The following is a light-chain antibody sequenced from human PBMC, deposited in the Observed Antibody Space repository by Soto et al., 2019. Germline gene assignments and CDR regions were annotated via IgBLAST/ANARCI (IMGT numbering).Light chain of an antibody. Sequence: DIQMTQSPSSLSASVGDRVTITCRASQGISNYLAWYQQKPGKVPRLLIYDASTLQSGAPSRFSGSGSGIDFTLTISSLQPEDVATYYCQSWTFGQGTKVDIK. J-gene: IGKJ1*01. V-gene: IGKV1-27*01. CDR3: QSWT. CDR1: QGISNY. CDR2: DAS.